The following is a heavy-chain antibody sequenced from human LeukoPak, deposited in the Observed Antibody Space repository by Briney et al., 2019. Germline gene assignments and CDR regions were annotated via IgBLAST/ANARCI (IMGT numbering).Heavy chain of an antibody. J-gene: IGHJ4*02. CDR1: GGSISSGSYY. D-gene: IGHD3-3*01. Sequence: PSQTLSLTCTVSGGSISSGSYYWSWIRQPPGKGLEWIGEINHSGSTNYNPSLKSRVTISVDTSKNQFSLKLSSVTAADTAVYYCARGVNYDFWSGYSTWTKYLYYFDYWGQGTLVTVSS. CDR3: ARGVNYDFWSGYSTWTKYLYYFDY. CDR2: INHSGST. V-gene: IGHV4-39*07.